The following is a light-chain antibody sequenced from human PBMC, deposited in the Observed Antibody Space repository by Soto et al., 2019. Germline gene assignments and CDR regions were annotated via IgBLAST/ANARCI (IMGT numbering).Light chain of an antibody. CDR2: DAS. Sequence: IVLTQSPGTLSLSPGERATLSCRASQSVTRNYLAWYQQRPGQAPRLLIYDASIRLGGIPDRFSGSGSVTDFTLTISRLEPEDFAVYYCQQFGTSPPYSFGQGTKLEIK. V-gene: IGKV3-20*01. CDR1: QSVTRNY. CDR3: QQFGTSPPYS. J-gene: IGKJ2*01.